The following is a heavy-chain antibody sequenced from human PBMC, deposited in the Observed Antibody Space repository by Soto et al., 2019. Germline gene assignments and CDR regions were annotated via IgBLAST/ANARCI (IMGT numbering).Heavy chain of an antibody. D-gene: IGHD3-9*01. CDR3: ARAAYREYFETSPVDY. CDR2: IWYDGSNK. V-gene: IGHV3-33*01. CDR1: GFTFSSYG. J-gene: IGHJ4*02. Sequence: GGSLRLSCAASGFTFSSYGMHWVRQAPGKGLEWVAVIWYDGSNKYYADSVKGRFTISRDNSKNTLYLQMNSLRAEDTAVYYCARAAYREYFETSPVDYWGQGTLVTVSS.